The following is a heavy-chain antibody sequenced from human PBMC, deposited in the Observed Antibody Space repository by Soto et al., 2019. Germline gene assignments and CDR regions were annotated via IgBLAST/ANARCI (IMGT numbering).Heavy chain of an antibody. CDR1: GGSFSGYY. Sequence: PSETLSLTCAVYGGSFSGYYWSWIRQPPGKGLEWFGEINHSGSTNYNPSLKSRVTISVDTSKNQFSLKLSSVTAADTAVYYCARPGGYCSGGSCYNYYYYMDVWGKGTTVTVSS. V-gene: IGHV4-34*01. D-gene: IGHD2-15*01. CDR3: ARPGGYCSGGSCYNYYYYMDV. J-gene: IGHJ6*03. CDR2: INHSGST.